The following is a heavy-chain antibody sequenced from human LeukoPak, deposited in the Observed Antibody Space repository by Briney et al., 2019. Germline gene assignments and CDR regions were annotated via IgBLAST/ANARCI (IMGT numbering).Heavy chain of an antibody. J-gene: IGHJ5*02. Sequence: ASVKVSCKASGYTFTGYYMHWVRQAPGQGLEWMGWINPNSGGTNYAQKFQGRVTMTRDTSISTAYMELSRLRSDDTAVYYCASNLDGYCSGGSCYGYNWFDPWGQGTLVTVSS. V-gene: IGHV1-2*02. CDR3: ASNLDGYCSGGSCYGYNWFDP. CDR2: INPNSGGT. D-gene: IGHD2-15*01. CDR1: GYTFTGYY.